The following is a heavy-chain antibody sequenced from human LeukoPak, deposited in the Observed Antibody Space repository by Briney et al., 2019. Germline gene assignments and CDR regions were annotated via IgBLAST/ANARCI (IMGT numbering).Heavy chain of an antibody. CDR2: IYTSGST. Sequence: SETLSLTCTVSGGSISSGSYYWSWIRQPAGKGLEWIGRIYTSGSTNYNPSPKSRVTISVDMSKNQFSLKLSSVTAADTAVYYCARASSSWYYMDVWGKGTTVTVSS. J-gene: IGHJ6*03. D-gene: IGHD6-13*01. CDR1: GGSISSGSYY. CDR3: ARASSSWYYMDV. V-gene: IGHV4-61*02.